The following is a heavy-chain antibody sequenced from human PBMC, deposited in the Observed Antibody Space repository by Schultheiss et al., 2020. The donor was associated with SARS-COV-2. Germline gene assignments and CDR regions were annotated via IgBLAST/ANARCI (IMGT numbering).Heavy chain of an antibody. CDR2: INPNGGGT. CDR3: ARQAAATRGSFDY. D-gene: IGHD2-15*01. Sequence: ASVKVSCKASGYTFTAYYMHWIRQAPGQGLEWMGWINPNGGGTSYAQNFQGRVTMTRDTSTSTAYMELSRLTSDDTAVYYCARQAAATRGSFDYWGQGTLVTVSS. CDR1: GYTFTAYY. V-gene: IGHV1-2*02. J-gene: IGHJ4*02.